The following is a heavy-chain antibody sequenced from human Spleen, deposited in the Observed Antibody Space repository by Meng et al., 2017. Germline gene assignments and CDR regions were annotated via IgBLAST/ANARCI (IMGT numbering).Heavy chain of an antibody. Sequence: GESLKISCAASGFTFSSYAMSWVRQAPGKGLEWVSGLSGSGASTYDADSVRGRFTISRDNSKNTLFLQRNSLRAEDTAVYYCAKPRLSSVVRGVIGYWGQGTLVTVSS. J-gene: IGHJ4*02. CDR2: LSGSGAST. CDR3: AKPRLSSVVRGVIGY. D-gene: IGHD3-10*01. V-gene: IGHV3-23*01. CDR1: GFTFSSYA.